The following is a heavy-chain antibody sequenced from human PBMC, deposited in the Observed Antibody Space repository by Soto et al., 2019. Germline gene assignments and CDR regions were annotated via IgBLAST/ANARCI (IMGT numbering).Heavy chain of an antibody. CDR3: ARDQPGYSYGYGLGY. J-gene: IGHJ4*02. D-gene: IGHD5-18*01. CDR1: GFTFSSYS. Sequence: EVQLVESGGGLVKPGGSLRLSCAASGFTFSSYSMNWVRQAPGKGLEWVSSITSSSSYISYADSVKGRFTISRDNAKNSLYLQMNSLIAEDTAVYYCARDQPGYSYGYGLGYWGQGTLVTVSS. CDR2: ITSSSSYI. V-gene: IGHV3-21*01.